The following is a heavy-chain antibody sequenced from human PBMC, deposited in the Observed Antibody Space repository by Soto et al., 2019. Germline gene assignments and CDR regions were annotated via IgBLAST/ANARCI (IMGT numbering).Heavy chain of an antibody. D-gene: IGHD5-12*01. J-gene: IGHJ4*02. CDR2: IGSAGDT. CDR1: GFTFSTYD. CDR3: ARVVWGYSGYDYYCDY. Sequence: EVQLVESGGGLVQPGGSLRLSCAASGFTFSTYDMHWVRQATGKGLEWVSAIGSAGDTSYPASVKGRFTISRENAKNSLYLQMNSLRAGDTAVYYCARVVWGYSGYDYYCDYWGEGTLVTVSS. V-gene: IGHV3-13*01.